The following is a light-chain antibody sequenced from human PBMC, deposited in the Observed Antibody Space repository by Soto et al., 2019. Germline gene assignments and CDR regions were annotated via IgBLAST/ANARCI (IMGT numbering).Light chain of an antibody. CDR2: AVS. CDR3: QQLHNYPLT. CDR1: QGIYDS. Sequence: AIQLTQSPSTLSASVGDRVTITCRASQGIYDSLAWYQQKPGRAPNLLIYAVSRLQSGVPSRFSGSGSETEFTLTINNLQPEDFAIYYCQQLHNYPLTFGQGTKVEVK. V-gene: IGKV1D-13*01. J-gene: IGKJ1*01.